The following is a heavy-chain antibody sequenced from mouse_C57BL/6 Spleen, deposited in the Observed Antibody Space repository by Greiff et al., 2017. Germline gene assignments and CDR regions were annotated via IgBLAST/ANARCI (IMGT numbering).Heavy chain of an antibody. CDR3: ARDSYYGSSSYFDY. J-gene: IGHJ2*01. D-gene: IGHD1-1*01. V-gene: IGHV5-4*01. CDR2: ISDGGSYT. Sequence: EVQGVESGGGLVKPGGSLKLSCAASGFTFSSYAMSWVRQTPEKRLEWVATISDGGSYTYYPDNVKGRFTISSDNAKNNLYLQMSHLTSEDTAMYYCARDSYYGSSSYFDYWGQGTTLTASS. CDR1: GFTFSSYA.